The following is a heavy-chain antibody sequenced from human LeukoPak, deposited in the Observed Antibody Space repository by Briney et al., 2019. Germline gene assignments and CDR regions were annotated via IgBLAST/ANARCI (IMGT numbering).Heavy chain of an antibody. V-gene: IGHV3-33*06. CDR2: IWNAGTNT. CDR1: GFSFSTYG. Sequence: GGSLRLSCAASGFSFSTYGMHWVRQAPSKGLEWVALIWNAGTNTYYADSVKGRFTISRDNSKSTLYLVMNSLRAEDTAVYYCAKEDGNYGSGRYYYFDYWGQGTLVTVSS. J-gene: IGHJ4*02. CDR3: AKEDGNYGSGRYYYFDY. D-gene: IGHD3-10*01.